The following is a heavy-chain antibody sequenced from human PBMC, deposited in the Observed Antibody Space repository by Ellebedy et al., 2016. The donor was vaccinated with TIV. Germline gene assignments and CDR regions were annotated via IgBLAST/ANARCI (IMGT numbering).Heavy chain of an antibody. Sequence: ASVKVSXXASGYTITSHDINWVRQATGQGPEWMGWMNPNSGKTGYAQKFQGRVTMTRDTSISTAYMELSSLRSEDTAVYYCARGKFMAVAGSEYFLHWGQGTLVTVSS. CDR3: ARGKFMAVAGSEYFLH. D-gene: IGHD6-19*01. CDR1: GYTITSHD. CDR2: MNPNSGKT. J-gene: IGHJ1*01. V-gene: IGHV1-8*01.